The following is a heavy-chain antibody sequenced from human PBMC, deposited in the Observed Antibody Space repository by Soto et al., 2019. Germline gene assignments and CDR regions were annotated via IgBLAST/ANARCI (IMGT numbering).Heavy chain of an antibody. V-gene: IGHV1-58*01. CDR1: GFTFTSSA. CDR2: IVVGSGNT. J-gene: IGHJ4*02. D-gene: IGHD3-22*01. CDR3: AAFYYDSSGSSEDYYFDY. Sequence: PSVKVSCKASGFTFTSSAVQWVRQARGQRLEWIGWIVVGSGNTNYAQKFQERVTITRDMSTSTAYMELSSLRSEDTAVYYCAAFYYDSSGSSEDYYFDYWGQGTLVTVSS.